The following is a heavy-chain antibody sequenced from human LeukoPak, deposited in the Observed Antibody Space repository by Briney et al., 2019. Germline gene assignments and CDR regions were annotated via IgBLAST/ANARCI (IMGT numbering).Heavy chain of an antibody. CDR3: ARGGSYLSAFDI. D-gene: IGHD1-26*01. CDR2: ISTTGGTT. Sequence: GGSLRLSCAASALTFSSYGMSWVRQAPGRGLEWVSAISTTGGTTYYADSVKGRFTISRDNSKNTLYLQMNSLRAEDTAVYYCARGGSYLSAFDIWGQGTMVTVSS. J-gene: IGHJ3*02. CDR1: ALTFSSYG. V-gene: IGHV3-23*01.